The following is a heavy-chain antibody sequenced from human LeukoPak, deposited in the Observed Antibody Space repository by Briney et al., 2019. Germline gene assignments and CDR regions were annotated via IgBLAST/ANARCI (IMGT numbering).Heavy chain of an antibody. V-gene: IGHV3-21*01. J-gene: IGHJ4*02. CDR3: ARVPGYSSGLFDY. CDR1: GFTFSSYS. Sequence: PGGSLGLSCAASGFTFSSYSMNWVRQAPGKGLEWVSSISSSSSYIYYADSVKGRFTISRDNAKNSLYLQMNSLRAEDTAVYYCARVPGYSSGLFDYWGQGTLVTVSS. CDR2: ISSSSSYI. D-gene: IGHD6-19*01.